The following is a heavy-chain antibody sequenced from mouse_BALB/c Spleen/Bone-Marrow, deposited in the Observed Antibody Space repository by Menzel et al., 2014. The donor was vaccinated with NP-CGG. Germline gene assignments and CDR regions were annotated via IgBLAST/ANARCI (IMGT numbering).Heavy chain of an antibody. J-gene: IGHJ3*01. CDR1: GFNIKDYY. CDR3: DPIYDGYYVAWFAY. CDR2: IDPENGNT. V-gene: IGHV14-1*02. D-gene: IGHD2-3*01. Sequence: VQLQQSGAELVRPGALVKLSCKASGFNIKDYYMHWVKQRPEQGLEWIGWIDPENGNTIYDPKFQGKASITADTSSNTAYLQLSSLTSEDTAVYYCDPIYDGYYVAWFAYWGQGTLVTVSA.